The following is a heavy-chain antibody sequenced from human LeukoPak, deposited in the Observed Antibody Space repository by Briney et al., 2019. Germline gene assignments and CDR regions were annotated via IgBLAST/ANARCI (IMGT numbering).Heavy chain of an antibody. Sequence: PGGSLRLSCAASGFTFSSYSMNWVRQAPGKGLEWVSYISSSSSTIYYADSVKGRFTISRDNAKNSLYLQMNSLRAEDTAVYYCARDQVGATVYGAFDIWGQGTMVTVSS. V-gene: IGHV3-48*04. CDR2: ISSSSSTI. CDR3: ARDQVGATVYGAFDI. CDR1: GFTFSSYS. J-gene: IGHJ3*02. D-gene: IGHD1-26*01.